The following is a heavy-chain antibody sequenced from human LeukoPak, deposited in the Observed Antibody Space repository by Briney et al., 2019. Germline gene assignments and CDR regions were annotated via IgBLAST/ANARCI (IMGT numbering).Heavy chain of an antibody. CDR2: IYYSGNT. CDR3: ARSSSNGMDV. J-gene: IGHJ6*02. V-gene: IGHV4-39*01. CDR1: GGAISSSSYY. Sequence: PSETLSLTCTVSGGAISSSSYYWGWIRQPPGKGLEWIGSIYYSGNTYYNPSLKSRVTMSIDTSKNQFSLKLSSVTAADTAVYYCARSSSNGMDVWGQGTTVTVSS.